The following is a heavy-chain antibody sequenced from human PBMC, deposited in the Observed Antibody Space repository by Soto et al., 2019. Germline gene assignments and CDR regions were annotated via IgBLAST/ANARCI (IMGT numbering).Heavy chain of an antibody. V-gene: IGHV3-30*03. D-gene: IGHD1-26*01. J-gene: IGHJ4*02. CDR1: GFNFGFFG. Sequence: QIHLVESGGDVVQPGKSLRLSCAASGFNFGFFGMHWVRQAPGKGLEWVAFISGDGINTQYADSVRGRFTLSRDYSRKTMYLQRDSLRDEDTALYYCARGNLSFDFDSWGLGTRVTVSS. CDR3: ARGNLSFDFDS. CDR2: ISGDGINT.